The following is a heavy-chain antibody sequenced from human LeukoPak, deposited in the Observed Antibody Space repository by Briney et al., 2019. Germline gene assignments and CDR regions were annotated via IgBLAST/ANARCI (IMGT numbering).Heavy chain of an antibody. CDR3: ARPPTRTDSGLDY. Sequence: PGGSLRPSCAASGFTFSSYSMNWVRRAAGNGLGAFSSIGSSSSYIYYADSVKGRFTISRDKAKNSLYLQMNSLRAEDTAVYYCARPPTRTDSGLDYWGQGTLVTVSS. V-gene: IGHV3-21*01. D-gene: IGHD5-12*01. J-gene: IGHJ4*02. CDR1: GFTFSSYS. CDR2: IGSSSSYI.